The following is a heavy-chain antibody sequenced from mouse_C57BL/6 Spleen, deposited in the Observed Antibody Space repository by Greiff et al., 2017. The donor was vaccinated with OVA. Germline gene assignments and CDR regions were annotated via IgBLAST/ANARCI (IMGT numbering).Heavy chain of an antibody. Sequence: VQLQQPGAELVKPGASVKMSCKASGYTFTSYWITWVKQRPGQGLEWIGDIYPGSGSTNYNEKFKSKATLTVDTSSSTAYMQLSSLTSEDSAVYYCARRGNYAVVANWYFVVWGTGTTVTVSS. D-gene: IGHD1-1*01. CDR2: IYPGSGST. CDR1: GYTFTSYW. J-gene: IGHJ1*03. CDR3: ARRGNYAVVANWYFVV. V-gene: IGHV1-55*01.